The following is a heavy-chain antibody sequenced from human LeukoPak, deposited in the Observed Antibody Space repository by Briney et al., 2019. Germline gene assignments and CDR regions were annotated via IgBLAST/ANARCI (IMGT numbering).Heavy chain of an antibody. V-gene: IGHV3-74*01. CDR3: ARDTAAIQSYYYMDV. J-gene: IGHJ6*03. Sequence: PGGSLRLSCVASGFTFSTYGMTWVRQAPGKGLVWVSRINSDGSSTSYADSVKGRFTISRDNAKNTLYLQMNSLRAEDTAVYYCARDTAAIQSYYYMDVWGKGTTVTISS. CDR1: GFTFSTYG. D-gene: IGHD2-2*01. CDR2: INSDGSST.